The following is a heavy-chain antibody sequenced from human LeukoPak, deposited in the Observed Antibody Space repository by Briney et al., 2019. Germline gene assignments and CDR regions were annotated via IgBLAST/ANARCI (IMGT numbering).Heavy chain of an antibody. D-gene: IGHD3-22*01. Sequence: ASVKVSCKASGYTFIDYYMHWVRQAPGQGLEWMAWINPNSGGTNYAQKFQGRVTMTRDTSISTAYMELSRLKSDDTAVYYCARGYYDGSDFEYFQHWGQGTLVTVSS. CDR2: INPNSGGT. CDR3: ARGYYDGSDFEYFQH. V-gene: IGHV1-2*02. CDR1: GYTFIDYY. J-gene: IGHJ1*01.